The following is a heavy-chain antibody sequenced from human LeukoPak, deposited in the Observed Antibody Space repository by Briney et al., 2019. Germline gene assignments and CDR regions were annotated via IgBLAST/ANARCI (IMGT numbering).Heavy chain of an antibody. D-gene: IGHD3-22*01. V-gene: IGHV3-74*03. CDR1: GFTFSTSW. J-gene: IGHJ5*02. CDR3: ARDLGQYYDTSDNWFDP. CDR2: IDSDGSRI. Sequence: PGGSLRLSCEGSGFTFSTSWMHWVRQAPGKGLVWVSRIDSDGSRITYADSVKGRFTISRDNAKNTLNLQMNSLRAEDTAVYYCARDLGQYYDTSDNWFDPWGQGTLVTVSS.